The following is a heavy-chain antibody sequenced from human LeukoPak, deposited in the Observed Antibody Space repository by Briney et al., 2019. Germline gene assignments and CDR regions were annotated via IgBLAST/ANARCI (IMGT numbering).Heavy chain of an antibody. Sequence: GESLKISCKASGYSFSTYWIAWVRQMPGKGLEWMGIFYPGDSDRRYTPSFQGQVTISADKSITTAFLQWSSLRASDTAIYYCARGPRGGNWNEALDYWGQGTLVTVSS. CDR3: ARGPRGGNWNEALDY. CDR2: FYPGDSDR. D-gene: IGHD1-1*01. J-gene: IGHJ4*02. V-gene: IGHV5-51*01. CDR1: GYSFSTYW.